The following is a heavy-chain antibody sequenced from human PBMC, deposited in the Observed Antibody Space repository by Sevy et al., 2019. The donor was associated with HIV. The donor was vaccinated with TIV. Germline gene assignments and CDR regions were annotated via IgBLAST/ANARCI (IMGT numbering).Heavy chain of an antibody. V-gene: IGHV4-38-2*01. CDR3: ARHQPDGLSTLFFDY. CDR2: FYDSGST. J-gene: IGHJ4*02. Sequence: SETLSLTCAVSGYSISSGYYWGWIRQPPGKGLEWIASFYDSGSTYYNPSLKSRVTISVDTSKNQFSLKLSSVTAADTAVYYCARHQPDGLSTLFFDYWGQGTLVTVSS. CDR1: GYSISSGYY.